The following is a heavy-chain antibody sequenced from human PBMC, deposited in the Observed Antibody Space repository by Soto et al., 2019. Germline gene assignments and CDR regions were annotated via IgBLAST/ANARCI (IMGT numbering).Heavy chain of an antibody. CDR2: IYYSGST. CDR3: ARHQDYDFWSGYSRGIDY. Sequence: SETLSLTCTVSGGSISSSSYYWGWIRQPPGKGLEWIGSIYYSGSTYYNPSLKSRVTISVDTSKNQFSLKLSSVTAADTAVYYCARHQDYDFWSGYSRGIDYRGQGTLVTVLS. V-gene: IGHV4-39*01. CDR1: GGSISSSSYY. J-gene: IGHJ4*02. D-gene: IGHD3-3*01.